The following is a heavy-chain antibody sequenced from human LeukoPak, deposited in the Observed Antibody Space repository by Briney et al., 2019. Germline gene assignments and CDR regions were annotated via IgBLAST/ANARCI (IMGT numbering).Heavy chain of an antibody. CDR2: IYYSGST. Sequence: PSETLSLTCTVSGGSIKNYYWTWIRQPPGKGLDWIGYIYYSGSTSSNPSLKSRVTISVDTSKNQFSLRLKYVTAADTAVYYCARDVPRGTGYMDVWGKGTTVTVSS. CDR1: GGSIKNYY. CDR3: ARDVPRGTGYMDV. D-gene: IGHD3-10*01. J-gene: IGHJ6*03. V-gene: IGHV4-59*01.